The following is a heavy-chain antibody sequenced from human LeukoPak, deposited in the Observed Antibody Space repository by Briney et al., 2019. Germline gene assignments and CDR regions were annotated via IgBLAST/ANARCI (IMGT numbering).Heavy chain of an antibody. J-gene: IGHJ3*01. CDR1: GFSFSNHG. V-gene: IGHV3-30*02. CDR2: ILYDGSNK. CDR3: VKDTPVSN. Sequence: GGSLRLSCAASGFSFSNHGMHWIRQAPGKGLEWVAFILYDGSNKYYSDSVRGRFTISKDNSEATLYLQINSLRDEDTAVYYCVKDTPVSNWGQGTVVTVSS.